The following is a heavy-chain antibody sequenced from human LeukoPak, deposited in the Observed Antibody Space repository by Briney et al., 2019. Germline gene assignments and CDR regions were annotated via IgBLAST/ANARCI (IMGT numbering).Heavy chain of an antibody. V-gene: IGHV3-30*02. D-gene: IGHD3-22*01. CDR1: GFTFSSYG. Sequence: GSLRLSCAASGFTFSSYGMHWVRQAPGKGLEWVAFIHYDGSNKYYADSVKGRFTISRDNSKNTLYLPMNSLRAEDTAVYYCAKGTGTTSSSGYYGAFNIWGQGTMVTVSS. J-gene: IGHJ3*02. CDR2: IHYDGSNK. CDR3: AKGTGTTSSSGYYGAFNI.